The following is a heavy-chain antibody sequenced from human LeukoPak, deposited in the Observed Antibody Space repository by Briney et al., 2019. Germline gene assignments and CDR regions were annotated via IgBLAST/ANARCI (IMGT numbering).Heavy chain of an antibody. Sequence: SKTLSLTCTVSGVSIITSNSYWGWIRQPPGKGLEWIGSIYYTGNTYYNASLKSQVSISIDTSKNQFSLKLSSVTAADTAVYYCARSDNYYDSSGLFDYWGQGTLVTVSS. CDR3: ARSDNYYDSSGLFDY. CDR2: IYYTGNT. J-gene: IGHJ4*02. CDR1: GVSIITSNSY. D-gene: IGHD3-22*01. V-gene: IGHV4-39*07.